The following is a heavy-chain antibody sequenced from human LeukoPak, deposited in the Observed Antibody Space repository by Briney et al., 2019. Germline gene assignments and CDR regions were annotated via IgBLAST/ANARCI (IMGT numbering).Heavy chain of an antibody. J-gene: IGHJ6*03. CDR3: AKDSDILYLNYMDV. CDR2: ISSSRSYI. CDR1: GFTFSSYS. V-gene: IGHV3-21*01. D-gene: IGHD3-9*01. Sequence: GGSLRLSCAASGFTFSSYSMNWVRQAPGKGLEWVSFISSSRSYIYYADSVKGRFTISRDNAKNSLYLQMNSLRAEDTAVYYCAKDSDILYLNYMDVWGKGTTVTISS.